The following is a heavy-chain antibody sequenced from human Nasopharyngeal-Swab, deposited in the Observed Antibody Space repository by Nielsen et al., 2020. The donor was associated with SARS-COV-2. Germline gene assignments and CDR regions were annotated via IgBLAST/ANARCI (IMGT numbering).Heavy chain of an antibody. CDR3: AIGGGLLPP. V-gene: IGHV1-58*01. J-gene: IGHJ5*02. D-gene: IGHD2-15*01. Sequence: SVKVSCKASGFSFTASNVQWLRQTRGQRLEWIGWIVVGSGYTKYSQNFQNRVTITRDMSTGTAFMELSSLRSEDSAVYFCAIGGGLLPPWGQGTLVTVSS. CDR1: GFSFTASN. CDR2: IVVGSGYT.